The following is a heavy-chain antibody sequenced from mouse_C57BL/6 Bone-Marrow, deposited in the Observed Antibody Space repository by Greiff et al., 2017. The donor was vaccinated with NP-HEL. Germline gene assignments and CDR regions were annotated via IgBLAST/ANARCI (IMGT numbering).Heavy chain of an antibody. V-gene: IGHV1-82*01. Sequence: QVQLKQSGPELVKPGASVKISCKASGYAFSSSWMNWVKQRPGKGLEWIGRIYPGDGDTNYNGKFKGKATLTADKSSSTAYMQLSSLTSEDSAVYVCVTTVVATRAMDYWGQGTSVTVSS. CDR2: IYPGDGDT. CDR1: GYAFSSSW. J-gene: IGHJ4*01. D-gene: IGHD1-1*01. CDR3: VTTVVATRAMDY.